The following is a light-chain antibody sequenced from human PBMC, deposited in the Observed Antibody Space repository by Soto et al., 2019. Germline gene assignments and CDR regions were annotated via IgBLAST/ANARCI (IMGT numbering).Light chain of an antibody. CDR1: QSISSW. Sequence: DIQMTPPPYTLSASVGDRVTITCRASQSISSWLAWYKQKPGKAPKLLIYKSSSLASGVTSRFSGSGSRTEFTLTISSLQPDDFATYYCQQYNDYPWTFGQGTKVEIK. CDR3: QQYNDYPWT. CDR2: KSS. V-gene: IGKV1-5*03. J-gene: IGKJ1*01.